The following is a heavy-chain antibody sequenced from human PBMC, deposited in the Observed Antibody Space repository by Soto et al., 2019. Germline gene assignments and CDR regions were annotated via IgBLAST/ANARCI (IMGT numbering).Heavy chain of an antibody. J-gene: IGHJ4*02. Sequence: SETLSLTCTVSGGSISSYYWSWIRQPPGKGLEWIGYIYYSVNTNYNPSLKSRVTISVDTSKNQFSLRVRSVTAADTAVYYCAGYTYYYDSSGYYYSVDYWGQGTLVTVSS. CDR1: GGSISSYY. V-gene: IGHV4-59*01. D-gene: IGHD3-22*01. CDR2: IYYSVNT. CDR3: AGYTYYYDSSGYYYSVDY.